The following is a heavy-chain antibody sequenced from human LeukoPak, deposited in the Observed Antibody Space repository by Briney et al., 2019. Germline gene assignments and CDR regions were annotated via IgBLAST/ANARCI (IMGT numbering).Heavy chain of an antibody. CDR2: ISSSLNYI. CDR3: ARGGYSSTLYGRYQH. V-gene: IGHV3-21*01. Sequence: GGSLRLSCAASGFTFSSYSMNWVRQAPEKGLEWVSSISSSLNYIYYADSVKGRFTISRDNAKNSLYLQMNSLRAEDTAVYYCARGGYSSTLYGRYQHWGQGTLVTVSP. D-gene: IGHD6-13*01. CDR1: GFTFSSYS. J-gene: IGHJ1*01.